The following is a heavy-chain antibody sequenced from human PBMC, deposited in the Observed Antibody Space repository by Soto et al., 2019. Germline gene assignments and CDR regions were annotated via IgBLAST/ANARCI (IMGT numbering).Heavy chain of an antibody. J-gene: IGHJ5*02. CDR1: GLSLSTTGVS. D-gene: IGHD6-6*01. CDR3: AHRRFNAARPDGPGNFDP. Sequence: QITLKESGPTLVKPTQTLTLTCTLSGLSLSTTGVSVGWIRQPPGQALEWLALIYWDDDKRYRPSLKSRLTITKATSKNQVVLTMTNMDPVDTATYSCAHRRFNAARPDGPGNFDPWGQGTLVTVSS. CDR2: IYWDDDK. V-gene: IGHV2-5*02.